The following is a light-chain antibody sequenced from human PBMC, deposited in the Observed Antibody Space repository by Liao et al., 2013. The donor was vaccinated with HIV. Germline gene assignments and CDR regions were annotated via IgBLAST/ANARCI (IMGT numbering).Light chain of an antibody. J-gene: IGLJ1*01. CDR3: QAWDTTSLYV. V-gene: IGLV3-25*02. CDR1: ALPKQY. Sequence: SYELTQPPSVSVSPGQTARITCSGDALPKQYAYWYQQKPGQAPVLLIYKDSERPSGIPERFSGSNSGTTATLTISGTQAVDEADYYCQAWDTTSLYVFGTGTKVTVL. CDR2: KDS.